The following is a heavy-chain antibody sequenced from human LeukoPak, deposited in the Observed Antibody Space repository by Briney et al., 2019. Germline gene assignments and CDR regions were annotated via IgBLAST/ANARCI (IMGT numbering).Heavy chain of an antibody. V-gene: IGHV1-8*02. CDR1: GYTFTSYD. CDR3: ARRLLWFGELSS. CDR2: MNPNRWNT. Sequence: ASVKVSCKSSGYTFTSYDINWVRQAAAQGLEGMGWMNPNRWNTGYAQKFQGRFTMTRNTSISTAYMELSSLRSEDTAVYYCARRLLWFGELSSWGQGTLVTVSS. J-gene: IGHJ5*02. D-gene: IGHD3-10*01.